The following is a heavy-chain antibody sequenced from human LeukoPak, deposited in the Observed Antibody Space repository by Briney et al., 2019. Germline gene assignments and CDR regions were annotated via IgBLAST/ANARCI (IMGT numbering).Heavy chain of an antibody. J-gene: IGHJ4*02. Sequence: GGSLGLSCAASGFTFSSYAMSWVRQAPGKGLEWVSAISGSGGSTYYADSVKGRFTISRDNSKNTLYLQMNSLRAEDTAVYYCAKVRYSYGYVRYWGQGTLVTVSS. V-gene: IGHV3-23*01. CDR2: ISGSGGST. CDR1: GFTFSSYA. D-gene: IGHD5-18*01. CDR3: AKVRYSYGYVRY.